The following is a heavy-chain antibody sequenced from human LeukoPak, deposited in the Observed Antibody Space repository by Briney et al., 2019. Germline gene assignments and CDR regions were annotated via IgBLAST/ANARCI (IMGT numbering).Heavy chain of an antibody. CDR1: GGSISSSSYY. CDR2: IYYSGST. V-gene: IGHV4-39*07. J-gene: IGHJ5*02. CDR3: ARVLYSNGWFDP. Sequence: SETLSLTCTVSGGSISSSSYYWGWIRQPPGKGLEWIGSIYYSGSTYYNPSLKSRVTISVDTSKNQFSLKLSSVTAADTAVYYCARVLYSNGWFDPWGQGTLVTVSS. D-gene: IGHD4-11*01.